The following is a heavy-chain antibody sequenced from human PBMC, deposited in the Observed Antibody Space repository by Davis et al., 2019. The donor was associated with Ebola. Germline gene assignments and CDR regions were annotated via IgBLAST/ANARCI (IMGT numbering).Heavy chain of an antibody. CDR2: VSHSEREK. CDR3: ARANSGCTGGGCFSGHWFDP. CDR1: GFTFSNYA. Sequence: PGGSLRLSCAASGFTFSNYAMHWVRQAPGKGLEWVAVVSHSEREKFYADSVKGRFTISRDDAKNSLYLQMDSLRAGDTAIYYCARANSGCTGGGCFSGHWFDPWGQGTLVTVSS. J-gene: IGHJ5*02. D-gene: IGHD2-15*01. V-gene: IGHV3-30*14.